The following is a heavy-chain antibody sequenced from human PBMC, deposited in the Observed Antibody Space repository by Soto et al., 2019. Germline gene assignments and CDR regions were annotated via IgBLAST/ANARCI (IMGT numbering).Heavy chain of an antibody. CDR2: IIPIFGTA. CDR3: ARPLIAVAGTVYYGMDV. D-gene: IGHD6-19*01. Sequence: ASVKVSCKASGGTFSSYAISWVRQAPGQGLEWMGGIIPIFGTANYAQKFQGRVTITADESTSTAYMELSSLRSEDTAVYYCARPLIAVAGTVYYGMDVWGQGTTVTVSS. V-gene: IGHV1-69*13. J-gene: IGHJ6*02. CDR1: GGTFSSYA.